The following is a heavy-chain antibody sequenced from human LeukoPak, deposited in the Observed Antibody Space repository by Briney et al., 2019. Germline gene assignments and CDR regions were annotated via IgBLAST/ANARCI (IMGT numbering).Heavy chain of an antibody. CDR1: GDSVSSNSAA. D-gene: IGHD1-26*01. Sequence: SQTLSLTCAISGDSVSSNSAAWNWIRQSPSRGLEWLGMTYYRSKWYNDYAVSVESRITINLDTSKNQFSLQLRSVTPEDTAVYYCAKSQRGYYPRRTYYYYMDVWGKGTTVTVSS. CDR2: TYYRSKWYN. J-gene: IGHJ6*03. CDR3: AKSQRGYYPRRTYYYYMDV. V-gene: IGHV6-1*01.